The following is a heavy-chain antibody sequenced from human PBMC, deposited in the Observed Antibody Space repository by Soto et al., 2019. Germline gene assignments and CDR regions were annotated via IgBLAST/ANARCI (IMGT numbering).Heavy chain of an antibody. J-gene: IGHJ4*02. CDR2: IYYSGST. D-gene: IGHD1-7*01. Sequence: SETLSLTCTVSGGSISSYYWSWIRQPPGKGLEWIGYIYYSGSTNYNPSLKSRVTISVDTSKNQFSLKLSSVTAADTAVYYCARGGRGTIDYWGQGTLVTVSS. CDR1: GGSISSYY. V-gene: IGHV4-59*01. CDR3: ARGGRGTIDY.